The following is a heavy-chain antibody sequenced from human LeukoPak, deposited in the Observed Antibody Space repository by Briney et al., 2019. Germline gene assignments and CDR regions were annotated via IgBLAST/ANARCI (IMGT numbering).Heavy chain of an antibody. V-gene: IGHV3-7*01. Sequence: GGSLRLSCATSGFTFSSNWMTWVRQAPGKGLEWVANIKEDGSENYYVDSVKGRFTISRDNAENSLYLQMNSLRAEDTAVYYCARGRITMTWGQGTVVTVSS. D-gene: IGHD3-22*01. J-gene: IGHJ4*02. CDR1: GFTFSSNW. CDR2: IKEDGSEN. CDR3: ARGRITMT.